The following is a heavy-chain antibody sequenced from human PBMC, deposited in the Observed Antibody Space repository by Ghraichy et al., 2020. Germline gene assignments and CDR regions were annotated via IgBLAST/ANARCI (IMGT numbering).Heavy chain of an antibody. V-gene: IGHV3-21*01. J-gene: IGHJ4*02. D-gene: IGHD5-18*01. CDR3: ARAGYSYGPRSPLDY. CDR2: ISSSSSYI. Sequence: GGSLRLSCAASGFTFSSYSMNWVRQAPGKGLEWVSSISSSSSYIYYADSVKGRFTISRDNAKNSLYLQMNSLRAEDTAVYYCARAGYSYGPRSPLDYWGQGTLVTVSS. CDR1: GFTFSSYS.